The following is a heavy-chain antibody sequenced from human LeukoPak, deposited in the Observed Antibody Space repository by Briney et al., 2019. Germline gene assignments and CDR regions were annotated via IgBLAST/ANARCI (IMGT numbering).Heavy chain of an antibody. CDR1: GFTFSSYW. CDR3: ARVFSYGFDY. D-gene: IGHD5-18*01. Sequence: SGGSLRLSCAASGFTFSSYWMGWVRQAPGKGLEWVANIKEDGSEKYYVDSVKGRFTISRDNAKNSLYLQMNSLGAEDTAVYYCARVFSYGFDYWGQGTLVTVSS. V-gene: IGHV3-7*05. CDR2: IKEDGSEK. J-gene: IGHJ4*02.